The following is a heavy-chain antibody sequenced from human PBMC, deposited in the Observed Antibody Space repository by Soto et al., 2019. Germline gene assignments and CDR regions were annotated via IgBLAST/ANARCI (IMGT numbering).Heavy chain of an antibody. V-gene: IGHV3-23*01. CDR1: GFTFSSFA. D-gene: IGHD6-6*01. J-gene: IGHJ5*02. Sequence: EVQLLESGGNLVQPGGSLRVSCEASGFTFSSFAMSWVRQAPGKGLEWVSTITGSGGSTYYIDSVKGRFTISRDNSKNTLYLQMNSLTVEDTAVYYCATDPYSNSGVNWFDPWGQGTLVTVSS. CDR2: ITGSGGST. CDR3: ATDPYSNSGVNWFDP.